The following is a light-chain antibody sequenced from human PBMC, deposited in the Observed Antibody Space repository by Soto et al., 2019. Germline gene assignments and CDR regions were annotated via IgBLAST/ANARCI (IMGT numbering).Light chain of an antibody. V-gene: IGLV2-14*01. CDR1: SSDVGGYNY. Sequence: QSALTQPASVSGSPGQSITISCTGTSSDVGGYNYVSWYQQYPGKAPKLMIYEVSNRPSGVSDRFSGSKSGNTASLTISGLQAEDEADYYCSSHYPSGTLQIFGRGTKVTVL. CDR2: EVS. CDR3: SSHYPSGTLQI. J-gene: IGLJ1*01.